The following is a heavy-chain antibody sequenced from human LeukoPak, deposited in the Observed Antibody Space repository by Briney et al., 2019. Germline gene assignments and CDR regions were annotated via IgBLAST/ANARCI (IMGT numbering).Heavy chain of an antibody. J-gene: IGHJ4*02. CDR1: GFTFDDYA. D-gene: IGHD1-26*01. CDR3: AKARWEPNFDY. V-gene: IGHV3-43*02. Sequence: GGSLRLSCAASGFTFDDYAMDWVRQGPGKSLEWVSLINENGDIAYYGDSVRGRFTVSRDNAKNSLYLQMNSLTTEDTALYYCAKARWEPNFDYWGQGTLVTVPS. CDR2: INENGDIA.